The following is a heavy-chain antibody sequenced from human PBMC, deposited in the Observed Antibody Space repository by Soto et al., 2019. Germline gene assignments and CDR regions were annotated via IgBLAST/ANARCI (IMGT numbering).Heavy chain of an antibody. J-gene: IGHJ4*02. Sequence: QVQLVQSGAEVRKPGSSVKVSCKASGGIFSPYAISWLRQAPGQGLGWRGGIIPIFGTPNYAQRFQGRVTITADESTSTAYMELSRLRSEDTAVYYCARDRDDYGSGNYYNRIDFWGQGTLVTVSS. CDR3: ARDRDDYGSGNYYNRIDF. D-gene: IGHD3-10*01. CDR1: GGIFSPYA. CDR2: IIPIFGTP. V-gene: IGHV1-69*01.